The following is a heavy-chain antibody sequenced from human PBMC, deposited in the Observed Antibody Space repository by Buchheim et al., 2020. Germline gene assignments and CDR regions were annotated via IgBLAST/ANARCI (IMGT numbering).Heavy chain of an antibody. V-gene: IGHV1-2*04. CDR2: INPNSGGT. J-gene: IGHJ3*02. CDR1: GGTFSSYA. D-gene: IGHD6-13*01. Sequence: QVQLVQSGAEVKKPGSSVKVSCKASGGTFSSYAISWVRQAPGQGLEWMGWINPNSGGTNYAQKFQGWVTMTRDTSISTAYMELSRLRSDDTAVYYCARCIAAADDAFDIWGQGT. CDR3: ARCIAAADDAFDI.